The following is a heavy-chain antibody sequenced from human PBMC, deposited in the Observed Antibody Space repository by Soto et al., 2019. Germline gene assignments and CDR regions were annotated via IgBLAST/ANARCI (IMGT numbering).Heavy chain of an antibody. CDR2: IYYSGST. Sequence: QVQLQESGPGLVKPSQTLSLTCTVSGGSISSGDYYWSWIRQPPGKGLEWIGYIYYSGSTYYNPSVEWRVTISVDTPKNQFSLKLRSVTASDAAVYGCASSSYGYTFCDCWGQGTLVTVSS. CDR1: GGSISSGDYY. CDR3: ASSSYGYTFCDC. J-gene: IGHJ4*02. V-gene: IGHV4-30-4*01. D-gene: IGHD5-18*01.